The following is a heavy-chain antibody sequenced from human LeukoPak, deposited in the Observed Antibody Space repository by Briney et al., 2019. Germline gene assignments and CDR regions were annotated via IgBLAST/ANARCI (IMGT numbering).Heavy chain of an antibody. CDR1: RFTFNIYA. Sequence: PGGSLRLSCAASRFTFNIYAMSWVRQATGKGLEWVSSISGSGGGTFYASSVRGRFAISRDNSKHTVFLQMNGLRAEDTAIYYCAKWDENFYYMDVWGQGTTVTVPS. CDR3: AKWDENFYYMDV. J-gene: IGHJ6*03. D-gene: IGHD1-26*01. V-gene: IGHV3-23*01. CDR2: ISGSGGGT.